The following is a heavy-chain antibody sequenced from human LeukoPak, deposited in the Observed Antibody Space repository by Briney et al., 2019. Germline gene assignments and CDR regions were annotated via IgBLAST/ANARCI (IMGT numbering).Heavy chain of an antibody. V-gene: IGHV1-8*01. CDR2: MNPNSGNT. D-gene: IGHD1-26*01. Sequence: ASVKVSCKASGYTFTSYDINWVRQATGQGLEWMGWMNPNSGNTGYAQKFQGRVTMTRNTSISTAYMELSSLRSEDTAVYYCARGRRLVGATTRPLGYWGQGTLVTVSS. CDR3: ARGRRLVGATTRPLGY. J-gene: IGHJ4*02. CDR1: GYTFTSYD.